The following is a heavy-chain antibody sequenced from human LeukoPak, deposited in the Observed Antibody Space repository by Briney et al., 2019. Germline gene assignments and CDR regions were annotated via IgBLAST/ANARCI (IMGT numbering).Heavy chain of an antibody. Sequence: KFQGRVTITRDTPASTAYMELSSLRSEDTAVYYCARAPYSSGWYEAGYFDYWGQGTLVTVSS. V-gene: IGHV1-3*01. CDR3: ARAPYSSGWYEAGYFDY. D-gene: IGHD6-19*01. J-gene: IGHJ4*02.